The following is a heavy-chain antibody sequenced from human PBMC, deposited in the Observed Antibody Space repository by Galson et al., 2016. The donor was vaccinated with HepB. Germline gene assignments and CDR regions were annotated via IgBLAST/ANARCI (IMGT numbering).Heavy chain of an antibody. J-gene: IGHJ4*02. Sequence: SVKVSCKASGGTFNSYAISWVRQAPGQGLEWMGGILPDFGTANYAQKFQGRLTITADISTNTAYLELSSLRSEDTAVYYCASDCDSLTACRESRFDYWGQGTLVTVSS. V-gene: IGHV1-69*06. CDR2: ILPDFGTA. CDR3: ASDCDSLTACRESRFDY. CDR1: GGTFNSYA. D-gene: IGHD3-9*01.